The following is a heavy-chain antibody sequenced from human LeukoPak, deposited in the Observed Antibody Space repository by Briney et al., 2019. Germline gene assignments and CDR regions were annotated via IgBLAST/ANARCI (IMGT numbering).Heavy chain of an antibody. V-gene: IGHV3-7*01. J-gene: IGHJ6*03. CDR1: GFIFSNYW. Sequence: PGGSLRLSCAASGFIFSNYWMSWVRQAPGKGLEWVANIKQDGSEKYYVDSVKGRFTISRDNAKNSLYLQMNSLRVEDTAVYYCATVGYNSGWSKLYFYYYYVDVWGKGTTVTVSS. D-gene: IGHD6-19*01. CDR2: IKQDGSEK. CDR3: ATVGYNSGWSKLYFYYYYVDV.